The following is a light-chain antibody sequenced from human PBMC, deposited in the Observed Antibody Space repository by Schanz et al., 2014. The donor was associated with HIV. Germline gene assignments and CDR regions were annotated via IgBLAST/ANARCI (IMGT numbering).Light chain of an antibody. V-gene: IGKV1-27*01. CDR2: AAS. CDR3: QQAHTFPMT. Sequence: DIQMTQSPSSLSASVGDRVAITCRASQGINNYLAWYQQKPGKVPKLLIYAASTLQSGVSSRFSGSGSGTHFSLTISSLQPDDFATYYCQQAHTFPMTFGQGTRLDSK. J-gene: IGKJ5*01. CDR1: QGINNY.